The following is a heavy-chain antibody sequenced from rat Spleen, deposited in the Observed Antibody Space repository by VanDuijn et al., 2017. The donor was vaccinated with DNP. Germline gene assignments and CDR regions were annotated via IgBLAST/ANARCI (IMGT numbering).Heavy chain of an antibody. CDR2: ITYSGNT. V-gene: IGHV3-1*01. CDR3: AVGTRYFDA. J-gene: IGHJ2*01. CDR1: GYSITSNY. D-gene: IGHD1-4*01. Sequence: EVQLQESGPGLVKPSQSLSLTCSVTGYSITSNYWGWIRQFPGNKVEYIGHITYSGNTNYNPSLVSRISITRDTSKNQFFRQLNSVTTDATATYYVAVGTRYFDAWGQGVMVTVSS.